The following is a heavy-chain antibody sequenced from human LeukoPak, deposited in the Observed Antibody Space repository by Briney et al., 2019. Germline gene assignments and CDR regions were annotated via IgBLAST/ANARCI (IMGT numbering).Heavy chain of an antibody. J-gene: IGHJ6*03. CDR1: GFTFSSYA. CDR3: AKPVIPSSYQETYYMDV. CDR2: ISSNGGST. Sequence: GGSLRLSCAASGFTFSSYAMHWVRQAPGKGLEYVSAISSNGGSTYYANSVKGRFTISRDNSKNTLYLQMHILRAEDTALYYCAKPVIPSSYQETYYMDVWGKGTTVTVS. V-gene: IGHV3-64*01. D-gene: IGHD1-14*01.